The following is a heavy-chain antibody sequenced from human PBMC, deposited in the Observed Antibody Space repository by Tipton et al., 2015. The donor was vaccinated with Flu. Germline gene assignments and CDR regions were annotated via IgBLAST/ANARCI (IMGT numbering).Heavy chain of an antibody. V-gene: IGHV1-46*01. CDR2: INPSGGST. Sequence: QMQLVQSGAEAKKPGASVKVSCKASGYTFTSYYMHWVRQAPGQGLEWMGIINPSGGSTSYAQKFQGRVTMTRDTSTSTAYMELSSLRSEDTAVYYCARDPSRYFDWLLFSLPGNMAFDIWGQGTMVTVSS. J-gene: IGHJ3*02. CDR3: ARDPSRYFDWLLFSLPGNMAFDI. CDR1: GYTFTSYY. D-gene: IGHD3-9*01.